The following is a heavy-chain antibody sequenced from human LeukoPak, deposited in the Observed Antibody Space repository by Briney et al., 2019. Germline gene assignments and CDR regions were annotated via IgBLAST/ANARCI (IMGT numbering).Heavy chain of an antibody. V-gene: IGHV3-30*02. D-gene: IGHD6-13*01. CDR1: GLTFSSYG. CDR2: IRYDGSNK. CDR3: ASVIAAAGTYYFDY. J-gene: IGHJ4*02. Sequence: GGSLRLSCAASGLTFSSYGMHWVRQAPGKGLEWVAFIRYDGSNKYYADSVKGRFTISRDNSKNTLYLQMNSLRAEDTAVYYCASVIAAAGTYYFDYWGQGTLVTVSS.